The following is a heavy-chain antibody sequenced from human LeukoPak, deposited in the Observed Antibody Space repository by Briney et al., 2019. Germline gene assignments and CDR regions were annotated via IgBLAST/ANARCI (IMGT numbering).Heavy chain of an antibody. Sequence: GGSLRLSCAASGFTFSSYWMSWVRQAPGKGLEWVANINQDGSEKYYVDFVKGRFTISRDSAKNSLYLQMNSLRAEDTAVYYCARDVPTGYYPRLTYYFDYWGQGTLVTVSS. J-gene: IGHJ4*02. V-gene: IGHV3-7*01. CDR1: GFTFSSYW. CDR3: ARDVPTGYYPRLTYYFDY. CDR2: INQDGSEK. D-gene: IGHD3-9*01.